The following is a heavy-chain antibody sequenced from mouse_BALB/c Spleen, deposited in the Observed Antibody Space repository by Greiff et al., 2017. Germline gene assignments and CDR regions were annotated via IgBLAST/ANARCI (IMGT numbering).Heavy chain of an antibody. V-gene: IGHV5-17*02. CDR1: GFTFSSFG. CDR3: VEVTFAY. CDR2: ISSGSSTI. J-gene: IGHJ3*01. Sequence: EVNLVESGGGLVQPGGSRKLSCAASGFTFSSFGMHWVRQAPEKGLEWVAYISSGSSTIYYADTVKGRFTISRDNPKNTLFLQMTSLRSEDTAMYYCVEVTFAYWGQGTLVTVSA. D-gene: IGHD2-2*01.